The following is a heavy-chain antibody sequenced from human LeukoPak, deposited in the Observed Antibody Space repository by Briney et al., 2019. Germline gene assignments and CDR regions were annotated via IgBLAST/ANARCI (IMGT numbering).Heavy chain of an antibody. Sequence: PGGSLRLSCVASGFTFSSYGMHWVRQAPGKGLEWVAVISYDGSNKYYADSVKGRFTISRDNSKNTLYLQMNSLRAEDTAVYYCAKAWNGYSGYGKHTNYYYYYYMDVWGKGTTVTVSS. CDR1: GFTFSSYG. D-gene: IGHD5-12*01. J-gene: IGHJ6*03. CDR2: ISYDGSNK. V-gene: IGHV3-30*18. CDR3: AKAWNGYSGYGKHTNYYYYYYMDV.